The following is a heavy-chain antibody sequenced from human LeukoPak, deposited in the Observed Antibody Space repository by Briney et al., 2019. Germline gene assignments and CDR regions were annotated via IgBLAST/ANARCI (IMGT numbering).Heavy chain of an antibody. CDR1: GFTFSRFG. J-gene: IGHJ6*02. CDR2: IRDDGSRA. V-gene: IGHV3-30*18. D-gene: IGHD3-10*01. CDR3: AKKLVPYIGSGYGLAV. Sequence: GGSLRLSCAASGFTFSRFGMHWVRQAPGKGLEWVAVIRDDGSRAYYADSLKGRFTVSRDNSESTLFLQMNSLRPENTAVYYCAKKLVPYIGSGYGLAVWGQGTTVTVSS.